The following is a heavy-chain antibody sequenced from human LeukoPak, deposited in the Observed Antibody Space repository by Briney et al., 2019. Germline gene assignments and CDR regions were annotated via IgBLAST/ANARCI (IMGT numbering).Heavy chain of an antibody. D-gene: IGHD3-22*01. Sequence: SVKVSCKASGGTFSSYAISWVRQAPGQGLEWMGRIIPILGIANYAQEFQGRVTITADKSTSTAYMELSSLRSEDTAVYYCARGRYYYDSSGYYYLGPLDYWGQGTLVTVSS. V-gene: IGHV1-69*04. CDR1: GGTFSSYA. CDR3: ARGRYYYDSSGYYYLGPLDY. J-gene: IGHJ4*02. CDR2: IIPILGIA.